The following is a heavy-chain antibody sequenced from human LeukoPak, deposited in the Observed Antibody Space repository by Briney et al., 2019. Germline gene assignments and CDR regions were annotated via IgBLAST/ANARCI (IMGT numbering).Heavy chain of an antibody. V-gene: IGHV4-4*07. D-gene: IGHD1-26*01. Sequence: PSETLTLTCTVSGGSISSYYWSWIRQSAGKGLEWIGRIYTSGSTNYNPSLKSRVTMSVDTSKNQFSLKLSSVTAADTAVYYCARNGGSGTYYDGSFDYWGQGTLVTVSS. CDR2: IYTSGST. CDR3: ARNGGSGTYYDGSFDY. J-gene: IGHJ4*02. CDR1: GGSISSYY.